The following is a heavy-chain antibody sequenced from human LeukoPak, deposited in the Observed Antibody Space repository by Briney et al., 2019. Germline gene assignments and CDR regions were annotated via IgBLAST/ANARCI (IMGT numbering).Heavy chain of an antibody. Sequence: GGSLRLSCAGSGFTFSSYSMNWVRQAPGKGLEWVSSISSISIYIYYADSVKGRLTIYRHNGRNSLYLQMNSLRAEDTAVYYCARGYSNYGYAFDIWGQGTMVTVSS. CDR3: ARGYSNYGYAFDI. CDR2: ISSISIYI. V-gene: IGHV3-21*01. D-gene: IGHD4-11*01. J-gene: IGHJ3*02. CDR1: GFTFSSYS.